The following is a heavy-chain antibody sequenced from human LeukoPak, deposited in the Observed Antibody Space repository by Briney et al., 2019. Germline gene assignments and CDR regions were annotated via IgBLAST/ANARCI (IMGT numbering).Heavy chain of an antibody. CDR3: ARGRGHNDY. D-gene: IGHD6-25*01. V-gene: IGHV3-74*01. CDR1: GFTFSNYW. Sequence: PGGSLRLSCAASGFTFSNYWMHWVRQAPGKGLVWVSRVSTDGSSTSYADSVKGRFTMSRDNAKNTLYLKMNSLRAEDTAVYYCARGRGHNDYWGQGALVTVSS. J-gene: IGHJ4*02. CDR2: VSTDGSST.